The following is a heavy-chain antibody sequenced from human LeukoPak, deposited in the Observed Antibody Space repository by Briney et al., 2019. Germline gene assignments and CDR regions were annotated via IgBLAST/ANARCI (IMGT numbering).Heavy chain of an antibody. CDR3: AKGFSGGSSWYLGNDY. CDR1: GFTFSSYA. V-gene: IGHV3-23*01. D-gene: IGHD6-13*01. CDR2: ISGSGGST. Sequence: TGGSLRLSCAASGFTFSSYAMSWVRQAPGKGLEWVSAISGSGGSTYYADSVKGRFTISRDNSKNTLYLQMNSLRAEDTAVYYCAKGFSGGSSWYLGNDYWGQGTLVTVSS. J-gene: IGHJ4*02.